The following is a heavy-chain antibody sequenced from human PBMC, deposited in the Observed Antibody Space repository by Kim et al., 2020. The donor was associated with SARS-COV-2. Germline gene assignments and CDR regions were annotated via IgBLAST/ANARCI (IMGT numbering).Heavy chain of an antibody. Sequence: ASVKVSCKVSGYTLTELSMHWVRQAPGKGLEWMGGFDPEDGETIYAQKFQGRVTMTQDTSTDTAYMELSSLRSEDTAVYYCATLNWNDGYFDYWGQGTLVTVSS. J-gene: IGHJ4*02. CDR2: FDPEDGET. CDR1: GYTLTELS. D-gene: IGHD1-1*01. CDR3: ATLNWNDGYFDY. V-gene: IGHV1-24*01.